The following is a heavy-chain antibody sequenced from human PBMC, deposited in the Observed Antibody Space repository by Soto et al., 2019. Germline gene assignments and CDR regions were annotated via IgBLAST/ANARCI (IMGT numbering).Heavy chain of an antibody. V-gene: IGHV3-33*01. D-gene: IGHD5-12*01. J-gene: IGHJ3*01. CDR2: IWNDGSDK. CDR1: GFSLGRFG. Sequence: QVQLVESGGGVVQPGRSLRLSCAAAGFSLGRFGMHWVRQAPGRGLEWVAMIWNDGSDKYYVESVKGRFTVSRDNSKNTVYLQMNSLRAEDTAVYYCARDAYSGYDSNGFDVWGQGTMVTVSS. CDR3: ARDAYSGYDSNGFDV.